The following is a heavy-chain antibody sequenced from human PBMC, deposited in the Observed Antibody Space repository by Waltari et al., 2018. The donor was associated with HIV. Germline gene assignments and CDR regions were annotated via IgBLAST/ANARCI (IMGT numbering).Heavy chain of an antibody. CDR1: EFTFSTYA. CDR3: ARGAIAAAGTI. Sequence: QVQLVESGGGVVQPGRSLRLSCAASEFTFSTYAMPWVRQAPGKGLEWVAVISYDGSHKFYADSVKGRFTISKDKSKNTLYLQMNSLRPEDTAVYYCARGAIAAAGTIWGQGTLVTVSS. D-gene: IGHD6-13*01. V-gene: IGHV3-30*01. CDR2: ISYDGSHK. J-gene: IGHJ4*02.